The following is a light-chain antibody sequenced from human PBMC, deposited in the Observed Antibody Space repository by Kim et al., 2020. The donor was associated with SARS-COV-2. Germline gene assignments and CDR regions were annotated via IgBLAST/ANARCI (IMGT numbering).Light chain of an antibody. Sequence: VAPGEGAPSICRASQSINIWLAWYQQKPGQAPKLLIDDASTMDTGIPARFSGSGSGTEFTLTISSLQSEDFATYYCQEYKNEPRTFGQGTKVDIK. CDR2: DAS. CDR1: QSINIW. V-gene: IGKV3-15*01. CDR3: QEYKNEPRT. J-gene: IGKJ1*01.